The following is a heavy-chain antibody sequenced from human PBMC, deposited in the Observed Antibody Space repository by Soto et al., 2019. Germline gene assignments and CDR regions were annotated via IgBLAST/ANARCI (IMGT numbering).Heavy chain of an antibody. J-gene: IGHJ5*02. CDR2: ISAYNSNT. V-gene: IGHV1-18*01. CDR3: ARELETGGFDP. CDR1: GYTFTSYA. Sequence: ASVKVSCKASGYTFTSYAMQWVRQAPGQGLEWMGWISAYNSNTKYAQKFQGRVTMTTDTSTSTAYMELRSLRSDDTAVYYCARELETGGFDPWGQGTLVTVSS. D-gene: IGHD2-8*02.